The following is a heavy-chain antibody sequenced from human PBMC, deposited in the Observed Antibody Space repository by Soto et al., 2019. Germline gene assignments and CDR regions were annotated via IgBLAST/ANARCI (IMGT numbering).Heavy chain of an antibody. V-gene: IGHV4-34*01. CDR2: INHSGST. J-gene: IGHJ3*01. Sequence: PSETLSLTCAVYGGSFSGYYWSWIRQPPGKGLEWIGEINHSGSTNYNPSLKSRVTISVDTSNNQFSLKLSSVTAADTAVYYCARGGSPGSFCSSWYSNAFDVWGQGTMVTVS. CDR3: ARGGSPGSFCSSWYSNAFDV. D-gene: IGHD6-13*01. CDR1: GGSFSGYY.